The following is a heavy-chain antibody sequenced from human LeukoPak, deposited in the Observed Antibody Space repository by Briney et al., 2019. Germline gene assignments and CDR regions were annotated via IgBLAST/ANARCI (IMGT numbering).Heavy chain of an antibody. J-gene: IGHJ5*02. CDR3: ARGYKPYGSGTHPHWFDP. D-gene: IGHD3-10*01. CDR2: MNPNSGNT. V-gene: IGHV1-8*01. CDR1: AYTFTSYD. Sequence: ASVKVSCKASAYTFTSYDINWVRQAPGQGLEWMGWMNPNSGNTGYAQKFQGRATMTRNTSISTAYMELSSLRSEDTAVYYCARGYKPYGSGTHPHWFDPWGQGTLVTVSS.